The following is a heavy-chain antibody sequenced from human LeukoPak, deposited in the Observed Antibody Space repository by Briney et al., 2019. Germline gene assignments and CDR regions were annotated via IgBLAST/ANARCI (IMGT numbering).Heavy chain of an antibody. CDR3: ARGGLVFYYDSSGYFDY. CDR1: GYTFTSYG. CDR2: ISAYNGNT. J-gene: IGHJ4*02. Sequence: ASVEVSCTASGYTFTSYGISWVRQAPGQGLEWMGWISAYNGNTNYAQKLQGRVTMTTDTSTSTAYMELRSLRSDDTAVYYCARGGLVFYYDSSGYFDYWGQGTLVTVSS. D-gene: IGHD3-22*01. V-gene: IGHV1-18*01.